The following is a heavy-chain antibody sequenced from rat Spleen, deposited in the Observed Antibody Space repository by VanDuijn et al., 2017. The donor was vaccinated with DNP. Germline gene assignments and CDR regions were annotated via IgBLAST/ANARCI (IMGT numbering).Heavy chain of an antibody. Sequence: EVHLVESGGGLVQPGSSLKVSCVASGFTFSDYVMHWFRQAPENGIEWLAFINSDSSNIQYTETVEGRSIVSRDNAKNTVDMQLSSLRSEDTATYFCERHEAYNSYIYGFAYWGQGVMVTVSS. V-gene: IGHV5-41*01. CDR1: GFTFSDYV. D-gene: IGHD1-2*01. J-gene: IGHJ2*01. CDR2: INSDSSNI. CDR3: ERHEAYNSYIYGFAY.